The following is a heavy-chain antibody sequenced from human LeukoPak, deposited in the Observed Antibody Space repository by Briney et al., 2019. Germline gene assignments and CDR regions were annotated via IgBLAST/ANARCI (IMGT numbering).Heavy chain of an antibody. CDR1: GFTFASSW. CDR3: VRALGSSSADS. Sequence: GGSLRLSCAASGFTFASSWMSWVRQAPGKGLEWVANIKQDGSEKYYVDSVEGRFTVSRDNAKNSLSLQMNSLRGEDTAVYYCVRALGSSSADSWGQGTLVTV. V-gene: IGHV3-7*01. CDR2: IKQDGSEK. J-gene: IGHJ4*02. D-gene: IGHD6-6*01.